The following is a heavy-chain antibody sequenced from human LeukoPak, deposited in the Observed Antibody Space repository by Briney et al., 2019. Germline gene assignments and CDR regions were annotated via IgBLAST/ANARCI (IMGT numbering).Heavy chain of an antibody. CDR3: ARLRTAAAGKVRWFDP. D-gene: IGHD6-13*01. J-gene: IGHJ5*02. CDR2: INHSGST. V-gene: IGHV4-34*01. CDR1: GGSFSGYY. Sequence: PSETLSLTCAVYGGSFSGYYWSWIRQPPGKGLEWIGEINHSGSTNYNPSLKSRVTISIDTSKNQFSLKLSSVTAADTAVYCCARLRTAAAGKVRWFDPWGQGTLVTVSS.